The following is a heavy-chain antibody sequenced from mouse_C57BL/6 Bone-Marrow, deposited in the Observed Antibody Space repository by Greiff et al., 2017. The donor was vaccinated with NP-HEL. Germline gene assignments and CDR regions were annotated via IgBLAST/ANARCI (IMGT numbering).Heavy chain of an antibody. CDR3: ARLYYYGSILDY. V-gene: IGHV5-16*01. CDR1: GFTFSDYY. D-gene: IGHD1-1*01. Sequence: EVQLQESEGGLVQPGSSMKLSCTASGFTFSDYYMAWVRQVPEKGLEWVANINYDGSSTYYLDSLKSRFIISRDNAKNILYLQMSSLKSEDTATYYCARLYYYGSILDYWGQGTTLTVSS. J-gene: IGHJ2*01. CDR2: INYDGSST.